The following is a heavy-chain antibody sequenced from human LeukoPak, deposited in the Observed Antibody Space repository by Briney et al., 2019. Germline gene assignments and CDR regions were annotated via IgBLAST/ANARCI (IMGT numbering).Heavy chain of an antibody. CDR1: GFTFSSYS. CDR3: ARASKSVTTAFDY. Sequence: GGSLRLSCAASGFTFSSYSMNWVRQAPGKGLEWVSSISSSSSYIYYADSVKGRFTISRDNAKNSLYLQMNSLRAEDTAVYYCARASKSVTTAFDYWGQGTLVTVSS. CDR2: ISSSSSYI. D-gene: IGHD4-17*01. J-gene: IGHJ4*02. V-gene: IGHV3-21*01.